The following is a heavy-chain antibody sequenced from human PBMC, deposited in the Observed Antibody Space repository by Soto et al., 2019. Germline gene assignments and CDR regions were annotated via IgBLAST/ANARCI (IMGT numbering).Heavy chain of an antibody. CDR2: ISYDGSNK. CDR3: ARDAVLLWFGESLGDYYYYGMDV. J-gene: IGHJ6*02. V-gene: IGHV3-30-3*01. Sequence: GVSLSLSCAASGFTFISYAIHWVRQAPGKGLEWVAVISYDGSNKYYADSVKGRFTISRDNAKNSLYLQMNSLRAEDTAVYYCARDAVLLWFGESLGDYYYYGMDVWGQRTRVTVSS. D-gene: IGHD3-10*01. CDR1: GFTFISYA.